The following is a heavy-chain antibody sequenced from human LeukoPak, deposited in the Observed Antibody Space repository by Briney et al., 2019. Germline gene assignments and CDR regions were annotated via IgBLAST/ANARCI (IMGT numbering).Heavy chain of an antibody. CDR3: ARGRLPYGYFDS. D-gene: IGHD2-2*03. J-gene: IGHJ4*01. CDR2: SSAYNGDT. Sequence: VASERVSCKGSGYTFTSYGLSWVRQAPGQGLEWMGWSSAYNGDTKNAEKFQDRLTVTTDASTNTTYMELGSLRPDDTAVFYCARGRLPYGYFDSWGQGTLVTVSS. CDR1: GYTFTSYG. V-gene: IGHV1-18*01.